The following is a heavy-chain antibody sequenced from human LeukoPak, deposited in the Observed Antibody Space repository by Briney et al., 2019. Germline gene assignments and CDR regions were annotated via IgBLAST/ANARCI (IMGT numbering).Heavy chain of an antibody. J-gene: IGHJ4*02. Sequence: GGSLRLSCAASGFTFSSYAMSWVRQAPGKGLEWISGISGSGGATHYADSVQGRFTISRDNSKSTLCLQMNSLRAEDTAVYYCAKQLGYCSDGSCYFPYWGQGTLVTVSS. CDR3: AKQLGYCSDGSCYFPY. D-gene: IGHD2-15*01. CDR2: ISGSGGAT. CDR1: GFTFSSYA. V-gene: IGHV3-23*01.